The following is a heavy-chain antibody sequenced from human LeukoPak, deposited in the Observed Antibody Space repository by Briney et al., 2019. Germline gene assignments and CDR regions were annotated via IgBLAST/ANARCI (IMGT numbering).Heavy chain of an antibody. J-gene: IGHJ3*02. CDR2: IYYSGST. Sequence: SETLSLTCTVSGGSISSHYWTWIRQSPGKGLEWIGYIYYSGSTNYNPSLKSRVTISLDSSKNHFSLSLSSVTAADTAVYYCAGSIGIWGQGTMVTVSS. V-gene: IGHV4-59*11. CDR3: AGSIGI. D-gene: IGHD6-6*01. CDR1: GGSISSHY.